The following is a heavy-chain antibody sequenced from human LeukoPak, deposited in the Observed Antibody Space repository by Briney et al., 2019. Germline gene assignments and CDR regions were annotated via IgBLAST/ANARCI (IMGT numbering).Heavy chain of an antibody. J-gene: IGHJ4*02. CDR3: ATSLPRMIPEIDY. CDR2: FDPEDDET. V-gene: IGHV1-24*01. D-gene: IGHD3-16*01. Sequence: ASVKVSCKVSGYTLTELSMHWVRQAPGKGLEWMGGFDPEDDETIYAQKFQGRVTMTEDTSTDTAYMELSSLRSEDTAVYYCATSLPRMIPEIDYWGQGTLVTVSS. CDR1: GYTLTELS.